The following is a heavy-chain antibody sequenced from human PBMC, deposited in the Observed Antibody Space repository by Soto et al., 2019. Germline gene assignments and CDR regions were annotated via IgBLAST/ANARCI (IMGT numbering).Heavy chain of an antibody. CDR3: AKLGFVASGPPHY. J-gene: IGHJ4*02. D-gene: IGHD6-6*01. CDR2: IFHSGST. Sequence: PSETLSLTCTVSSGSITGYYWTWIRQPPGKALECVGHIFHSGSTNYNPSLKSRATISVDTSKNQFSLRLNSVTAADTAMYYCAKLGFVASGPPHYWGQG. V-gene: IGHV4-59*08. CDR1: SGSITGYY.